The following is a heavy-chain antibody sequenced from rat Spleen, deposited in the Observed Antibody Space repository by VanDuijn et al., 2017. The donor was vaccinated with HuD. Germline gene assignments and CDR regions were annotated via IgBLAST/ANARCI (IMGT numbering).Heavy chain of an antibody. Sequence: EVQLVESGGGLVQPGRSLKLSCEASGFTFNNYWMTWIRQAPGKGLEWVASITNAAGKAYYPDSVKGRFTISRDNAKSTLYLQMDSLRSEDTATYYCARHGYSNYGWYFDYWGQGVMVTVSS. J-gene: IGHJ2*01. CDR2: ITNAAGKA. CDR1: GFTFNNYW. CDR3: ARHGYSNYGWYFDY. D-gene: IGHD1-8*01. V-gene: IGHV5-31*01.